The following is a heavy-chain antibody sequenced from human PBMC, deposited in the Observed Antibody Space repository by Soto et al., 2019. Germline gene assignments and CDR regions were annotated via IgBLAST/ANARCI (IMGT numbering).Heavy chain of an antibody. Sequence: ASVKVSCKASGYTFTSYDINWVRQANGQGLEWMGWMNSNSGNTGYAQKFQGRVTMTRTTSISTAYMEQSSLRSEDTAVYYCARGRVWFGSHGIDYWGQGTLVTVSS. CDR3: ARGRVWFGSHGIDY. J-gene: IGHJ4*02. D-gene: IGHD3-10*01. V-gene: IGHV1-8*01. CDR2: MNSNSGNT. CDR1: GYTFTSYD.